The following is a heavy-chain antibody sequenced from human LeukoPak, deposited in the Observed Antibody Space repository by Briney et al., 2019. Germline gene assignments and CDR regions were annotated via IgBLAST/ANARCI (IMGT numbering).Heavy chain of an antibody. D-gene: IGHD3-3*01. CDR3: ARRYDFWSGYYLG. CDR1: GYSISSGYY. J-gene: IGHJ4*02. V-gene: IGHV4-38-2*01. CDR2: IYHSGST. Sequence: SETLSLTCAVSGYSISSGYYWGWIRQPPGKGLEWIGSIYHSGSTYYNPSLKSRVTISVDTSKSQFSLKLSSVTAADTAVYYCARRYDFWSGYYLGWGQGTLVTVSS.